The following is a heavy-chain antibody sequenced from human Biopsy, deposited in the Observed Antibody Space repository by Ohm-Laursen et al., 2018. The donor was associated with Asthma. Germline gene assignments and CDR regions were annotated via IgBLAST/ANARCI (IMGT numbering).Heavy chain of an antibody. CDR3: ARAVRRDSFSFFDN. Sequence: TQTLTLTCTFSGFSLSKSGVGVGWIRLPPREAPDWLALIYWNGDTHYNPALRSRLTITKDTSRNRVVLAMSDMDTVDTATYFCARAVRRDSFSFFDNWSLGTLVSVSS. CDR1: GFSLSKSGVG. CDR2: IYWNGDT. D-gene: IGHD2-21*02. V-gene: IGHV2-5*01. J-gene: IGHJ4*01.